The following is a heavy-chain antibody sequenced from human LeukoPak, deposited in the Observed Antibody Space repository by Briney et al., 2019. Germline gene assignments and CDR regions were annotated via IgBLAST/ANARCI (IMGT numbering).Heavy chain of an antibody. J-gene: IGHJ5*02. Sequence: SDTLSLTCTVSADSLNTYFLPWVRQPAGKGLEWIGRISGSGTPYYNPSLESRVAITLDTANNKFILKVTSVTAADTAVYYCARGHLVGATSWFDPWGQGTLVTVSS. D-gene: IGHD1-26*01. V-gene: IGHV4-4*07. CDR1: ADSLNTYF. CDR3: ARGHLVGATSWFDP. CDR2: ISGSGTP.